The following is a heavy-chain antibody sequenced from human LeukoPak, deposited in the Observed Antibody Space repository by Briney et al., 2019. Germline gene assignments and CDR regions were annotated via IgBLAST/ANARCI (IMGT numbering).Heavy chain of an antibody. CDR2: MNPNSGNT. CDR1: GYTFTSYD. CDR3: ARTLLSYYYGSGRDRFDY. D-gene: IGHD3-10*01. V-gene: IGHV1-8*01. Sequence: ASVKVSCKASGYTFTSYDINWVRQATGQGLEWMGWMNPNSGNTGYAQKFQGRVTMTRNTSISTAYMELSSLRSEVTAVYYCARTLLSYYYGSGRDRFDYWGQGTLVTVSS. J-gene: IGHJ4*02.